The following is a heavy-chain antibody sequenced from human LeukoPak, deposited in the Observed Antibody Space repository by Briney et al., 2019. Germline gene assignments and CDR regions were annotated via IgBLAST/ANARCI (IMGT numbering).Heavy chain of an antibody. CDR2: IIPIFGTA. D-gene: IGHD3-22*01. V-gene: IGHV1-69*05. CDR3: ARIAAYYYDSSGYYFFDY. Sequence: GASVKVSCKASGYTFTSYGISWVRQAPGQGLEWMGGIIPIFGTANYAQKFQGRVTITTDESTSTAYMELSSLRSEDTAVYYCARIAAYYYDSSGYYFFDYWGQGTLVTVSS. CDR1: GYTFTSYG. J-gene: IGHJ4*02.